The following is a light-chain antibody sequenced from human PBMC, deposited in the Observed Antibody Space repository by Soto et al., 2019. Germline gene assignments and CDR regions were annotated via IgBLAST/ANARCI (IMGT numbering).Light chain of an antibody. J-gene: IGLJ1*01. CDR2: EVS. Sequence: QSALTQPASVSGSPGQSITISCTGTRSDVGGYNYVSWYQQHPGKAPKLMIYEVSNRPSGVSNRFSGSKSGNTASLTISGLQAEDEADYYCSSYTSSSTQVFGTGTKLTVL. V-gene: IGLV2-14*01. CDR1: RSDVGGYNY. CDR3: SSYTSSSTQV.